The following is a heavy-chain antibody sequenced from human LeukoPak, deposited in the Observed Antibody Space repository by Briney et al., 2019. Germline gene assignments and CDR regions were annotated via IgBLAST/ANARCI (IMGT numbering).Heavy chain of an antibody. CDR1: GFTFSSYS. J-gene: IGHJ4*02. CDR3: ARAITMVRGVDSGYFDY. V-gene: IGHV3-21*01. D-gene: IGHD3-10*01. Sequence: GGSLRLSCAASGFTFSSYSMTWVRQAPGKGLEWVSSISSSSSYIYYADSVKGRFTISRDNAKNSLYLQMNSLRAEDTAVYYCARAITMVRGVDSGYFDYWGQGTLVTVSS. CDR2: ISSSSSYI.